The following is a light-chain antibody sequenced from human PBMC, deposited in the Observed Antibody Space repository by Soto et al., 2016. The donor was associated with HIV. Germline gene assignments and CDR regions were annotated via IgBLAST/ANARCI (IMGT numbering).Light chain of an antibody. Sequence: SYGLTQSPSVSVSPGQTAIITCSGDKLGENLVSWYQQRPGQSPILIMYEDFKRPSGIPERFTGSNSGTTATLTISGAQTMDESDYYCQTWDNNGGIFGAGTKLTV. V-gene: IGLV3-1*01. CDR3: QTWDNNGGI. J-gene: IGLJ2*01. CDR2: EDF. CDR1: KLGENL.